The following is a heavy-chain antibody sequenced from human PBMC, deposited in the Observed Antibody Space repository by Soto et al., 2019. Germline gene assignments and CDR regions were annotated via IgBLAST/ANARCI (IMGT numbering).Heavy chain of an antibody. CDR3: AKEYGSTWIDH. CDR1: GFTFSTYG. J-gene: IGHJ4*02. D-gene: IGHD6-13*01. V-gene: IGHV3-30*18. Sequence: QVQLVECGGGVFQPERSLRLSCAGAGFTFSTYGLHWVRQAPVKGLEWVAAMSYDGTKQYYVDSVKGRFTISRDNSRNTLFLPVNSLIDEDTAVYYCAKEYGSTWIDHWGQGTLGTVSS. CDR2: MSYDGTKQ.